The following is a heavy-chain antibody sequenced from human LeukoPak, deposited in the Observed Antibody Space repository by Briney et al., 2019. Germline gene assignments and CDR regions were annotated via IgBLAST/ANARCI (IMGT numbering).Heavy chain of an antibody. CDR1: GGSISSSSYY. D-gene: IGHD3-22*01. V-gene: IGHV4-39*01. Sequence: SETLSLTCTVSGGSISSSSYYWGWIRQPPGKGLEWIGSIYYSGSTYYNPSLKSRVTISVDTSKNQFSLKLSSVTAADTAVYYCARGGYYDSSGWYYWGQGTLVTVSS. CDR3: ARGGYYDSSGWYY. CDR2: IYYSGST. J-gene: IGHJ4*02.